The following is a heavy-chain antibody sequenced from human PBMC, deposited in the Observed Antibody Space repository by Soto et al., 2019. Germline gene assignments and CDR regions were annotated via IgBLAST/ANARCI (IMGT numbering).Heavy chain of an antibody. CDR2: MNTNSGNT. CDR1: GYTFTSYD. CDR3: ARATTLGPFLEWSSPRGGQYYMDV. V-gene: IGHV1-8*01. J-gene: IGHJ6*03. Sequence: QVQLVQSGAEVRKPGASVKVSCKASGYTFTSYDINWVRQATGQGLEWMGWMNTNSGNTGYAQKFQGRVTMTRNTSISTAYMELSSLRSEDTAVYYCARATTLGPFLEWSSPRGGQYYMDVWGKGTTVTVSS. D-gene: IGHD3-3*01.